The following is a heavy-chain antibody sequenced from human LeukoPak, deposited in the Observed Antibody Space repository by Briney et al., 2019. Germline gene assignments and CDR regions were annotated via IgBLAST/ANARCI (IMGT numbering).Heavy chain of an antibody. V-gene: IGHV3-21*01. J-gene: IGHJ6*03. CDR2: ISRSSIYK. Sequence: GGSLRLSCAASGFTFSSYSMNWVRQAPGKGLEWVSSISRSSIYKYYADSVKGRFTISRDNAKNSLYLQMNSLRAEDTAVYYCARGAVAGIFYYYYYMDVWGKGTTVTVSS. CDR3: ARGAVAGIFYYYYYMDV. CDR1: GFTFSSYS. D-gene: IGHD6-19*01.